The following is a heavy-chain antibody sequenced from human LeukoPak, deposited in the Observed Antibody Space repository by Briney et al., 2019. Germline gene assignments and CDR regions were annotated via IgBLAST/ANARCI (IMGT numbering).Heavy chain of an antibody. CDR1: GGSISSYY. CDR2: IYYSGST. CDR3: ARIPSILHFDY. V-gene: IGHV4-59*08. J-gene: IGHJ4*02. D-gene: IGHD2-21*01. Sequence: SETLSLTCTVSGGSISSYYWSWIRQPPGKGLEWIGYIYYSGSTNYNPSLKSRVTISVDTSKSQFSLKLSSVTAADTAVYYCARIPSILHFDYWGQGTLVTVSS.